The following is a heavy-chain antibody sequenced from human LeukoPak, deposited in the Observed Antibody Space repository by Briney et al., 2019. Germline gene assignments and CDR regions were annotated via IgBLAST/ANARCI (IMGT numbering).Heavy chain of an antibody. CDR3: VRGLSGVSSWYFDL. CDR2: IYANGNT. Sequence: PGGSLRLSCAVSGFTVSGNYITWVRQAPGKGLEWVSVIYANGNTYYADSMQGRLTISRDISKNALYLQMNNLGPEDTALYYCVRGLSGVSSWYFDLWGRGTLVSVS. J-gene: IGHJ2*01. V-gene: IGHV3-53*01. D-gene: IGHD7-27*01. CDR1: GFTVSGNY.